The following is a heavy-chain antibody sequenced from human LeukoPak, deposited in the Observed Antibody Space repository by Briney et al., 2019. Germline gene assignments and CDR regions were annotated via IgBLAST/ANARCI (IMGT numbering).Heavy chain of an antibody. J-gene: IGHJ4*02. V-gene: IGHV5-51*01. Sequence: GESLKISCKGSGYTFTSYWINWVRQMPGKGLGLMGSIYPGDSDTRYSPSFQGQVTISADKSIYTAYLRWSSLKASDTAMYYCARSWEFDHWGQGTLVTVSS. CDR1: GYTFTSYW. CDR3: ARSWEFDH. D-gene: IGHD1-26*01. CDR2: IYPGDSDT.